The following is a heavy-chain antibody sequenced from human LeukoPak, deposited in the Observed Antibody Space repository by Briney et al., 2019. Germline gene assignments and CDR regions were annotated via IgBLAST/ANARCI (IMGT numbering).Heavy chain of an antibody. CDR2: ISAHNGNT. J-gene: IGHJ4*02. CDR1: GYTFTSYG. Sequence: ASVKVSCKASGYTFTSYGISWVRQAPGQGLEWMGWISAHNGNTNYAQKLQGRVTMTTDTSTSTAYMELRSLRSDDTAVYYCARPATTYYDILTGYYLDYWGQGTLVTVSS. V-gene: IGHV1-18*01. D-gene: IGHD3-9*01. CDR3: ARPATTYYDILTGYYLDY.